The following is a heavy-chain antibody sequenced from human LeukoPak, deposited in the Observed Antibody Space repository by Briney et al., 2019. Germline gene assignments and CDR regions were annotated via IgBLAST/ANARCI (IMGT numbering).Heavy chain of an antibody. D-gene: IGHD6-6*01. CDR2: MYHSGNT. CDR3: ARDVGARLPGF. V-gene: IGHV4-4*02. J-gene: IGHJ4*02. Sequence: PSETLSLTCAVSGGSISSNNWWSWVRQAPGKGLEWIGEMYHSGNTNYNPSLKSRVTISEDKSKNQFSLRLTSVTAADTAVYYRARDVGARLPGFWGQGTLVTVSS. CDR1: GGSISSNNW.